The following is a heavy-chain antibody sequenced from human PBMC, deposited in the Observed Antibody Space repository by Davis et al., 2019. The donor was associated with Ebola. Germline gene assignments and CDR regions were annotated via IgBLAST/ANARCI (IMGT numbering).Heavy chain of an antibody. CDR1: GFTSSNHY. Sequence: PGGSLRLSCAASGFTSSNHYMSWIRQAPGEGLEWISYISDSGDSEFHADSVKGRFTISRDNAKNSLYLQMNSLRGADTGLYYCAKFPYYYDSSGYYYPDYWGQGTLVTVSS. CDR3: AKFPYYYDSSGYYYPDY. V-gene: IGHV3-11*01. D-gene: IGHD3-22*01. CDR2: ISDSGDSE. J-gene: IGHJ4*02.